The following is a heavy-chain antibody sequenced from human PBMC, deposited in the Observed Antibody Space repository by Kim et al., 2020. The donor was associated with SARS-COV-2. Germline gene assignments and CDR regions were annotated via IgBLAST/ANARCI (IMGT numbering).Heavy chain of an antibody. CDR3: ARVLGWHYYGSGVYGMDV. CDR2: IYYSGST. CDR1: GGSISSYY. J-gene: IGHJ6*02. D-gene: IGHD3-10*01. V-gene: IGHV4-59*01. Sequence: SETLSLTCTVSGGSISSYYWSWIRQPPGKGLEWIGYIYYSGSTNYNPSLKSRVTISVDTSKNQFSLKLSSVTAADTAVYYCARVLGWHYYGSGVYGMDVWGQGTTVTVSS.